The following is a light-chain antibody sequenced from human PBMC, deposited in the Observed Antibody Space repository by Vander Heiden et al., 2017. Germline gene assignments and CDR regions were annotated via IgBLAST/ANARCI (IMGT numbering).Light chain of an antibody. Sequence: QSALTQPASVSGSPGQSITISCTGTSSDVGSYNLVPWYQQHPGKAPKLRIYEVRTPPSGVSHRFSGSNSGNTASLTLSGREAEDEDDYYGSSYAGSVVFGGGTKLTVL. CDR3: SSYAGSVV. J-gene: IGLJ2*01. CDR2: EVR. CDR1: SSDVGSYNL. V-gene: IGLV2-23*02.